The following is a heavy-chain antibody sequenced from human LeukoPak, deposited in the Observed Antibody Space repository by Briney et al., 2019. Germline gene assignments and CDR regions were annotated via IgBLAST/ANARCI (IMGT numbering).Heavy chain of an antibody. J-gene: IGHJ3*02. CDR1: GGSISSYY. CDR2: IYTSGST. V-gene: IGHV4-4*07. D-gene: IGHD3-22*01. CDR3: ARDTARYYDSSGYYSADAFDI. Sequence: PSETLSLTCTASGGSISSYYWSWIRQPAGKGLEWIGRIYTSGSTNYNPSLKSRVTISVDTSKNQFSLKLSSVTAADAAVYYCARDTARYYDSSGYYSADAFDIWGQGTMVTVSS.